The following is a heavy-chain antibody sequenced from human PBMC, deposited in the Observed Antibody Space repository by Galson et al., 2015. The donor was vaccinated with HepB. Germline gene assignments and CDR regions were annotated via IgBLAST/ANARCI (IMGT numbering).Heavy chain of an antibody. CDR2: ISSSGSTI. CDR1: GFTFSSYE. CDR3: ARSRKFQLYAFDI. D-gene: IGHD3-3*01. J-gene: IGHJ3*02. Sequence: SLRLSCAASGFTFSSYEMNWVRQAPGNGLEWVSYISSSGSTIYYADSVKGRFTISRDNAKNSLYLQMNSLRAEDTAVYYCARSRKFQLYAFDIWGQGTMVTVSS. V-gene: IGHV3-48*03.